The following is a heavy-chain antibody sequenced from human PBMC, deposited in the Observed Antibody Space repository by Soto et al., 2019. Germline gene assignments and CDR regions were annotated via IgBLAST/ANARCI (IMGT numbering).Heavy chain of an antibody. J-gene: IGHJ6*02. Sequence: LRLSCAASGFSFSTYSMNWVRQAPGKGLEWVSSISSRSDTYYADSVKGRFTISRDNAKNSVSLQMDSLRAEDAAVYYCAREETAWPLAYGLDVWGQGTTVTVSS. CDR2: ISSRSDT. CDR3: AREETAWPLAYGLDV. V-gene: IGHV3-21*01. D-gene: IGHD2-21*02. CDR1: GFSFSTYS.